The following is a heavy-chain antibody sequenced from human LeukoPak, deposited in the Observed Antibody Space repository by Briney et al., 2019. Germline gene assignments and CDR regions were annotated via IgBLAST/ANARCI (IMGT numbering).Heavy chain of an antibody. D-gene: IGHD3-9*01. J-gene: IGHJ4*02. V-gene: IGHV1-2*02. CDR2: INPNSRGT. Sequence: GASVKVSCKASRYTFTAYYVHWVRQAPGQGLEWMGWINPNSRGTKYAQKFQGRVTMTRDTSISTAYMELTRLRSVDTAVYYCARVDDILTGHLDCWGQGTLVTVSS. CDR1: RYTFTAYY. CDR3: ARVDDILTGHLDC.